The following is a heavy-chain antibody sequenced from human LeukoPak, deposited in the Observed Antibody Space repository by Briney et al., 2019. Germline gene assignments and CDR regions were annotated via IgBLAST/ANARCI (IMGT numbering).Heavy chain of an antibody. Sequence: ASVKVSCKASGYTFTGYYMHWVRQAPRQGLEWMGWINPNSGGTNYAQKFQGRVTMTRDTSISTAYMELSRLRSDDTAVYYCARGIAVAGIGYYFDYWGQGTLVTVSS. CDR3: ARGIAVAGIGYYFDY. CDR1: GYTFTGYY. CDR2: INPNSGGT. J-gene: IGHJ4*02. V-gene: IGHV1-2*02. D-gene: IGHD6-19*01.